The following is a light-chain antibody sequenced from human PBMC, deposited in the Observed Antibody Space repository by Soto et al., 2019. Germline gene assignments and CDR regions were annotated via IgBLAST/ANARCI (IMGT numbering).Light chain of an antibody. CDR1: QSVFSSC. CDR3: QQYNNWPRT. Sequence: EVVMTQSPATLSLSPGEGATLSCRASQSVFSSCLSWYQQKPGQAPRLLIYGASTRATGIPARFSGSGSGTEFTLTISSLQSEDFAVYYCQQYNNWPRTFGQGTKVDI. CDR2: GAS. V-gene: IGKV3D-7*01. J-gene: IGKJ1*01.